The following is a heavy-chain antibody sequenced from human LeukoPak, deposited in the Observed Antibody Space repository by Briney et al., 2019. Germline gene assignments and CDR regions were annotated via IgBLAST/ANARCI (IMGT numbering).Heavy chain of an antibody. Sequence: PSETLSLTCTVSGGSISSSSYYWGWIRQPPGKGLEWIGSIYYSGSTYYNPSLKSRVTISVDTSKNQFSLKLSSVTAADTAVYYCARSARVLTGPYYFDYWGQGTLVTVSS. CDR3: ARSARVLTGPYYFDY. V-gene: IGHV4-39*01. D-gene: IGHD3-9*01. J-gene: IGHJ4*02. CDR2: IYYSGST. CDR1: GGSISSSSYY.